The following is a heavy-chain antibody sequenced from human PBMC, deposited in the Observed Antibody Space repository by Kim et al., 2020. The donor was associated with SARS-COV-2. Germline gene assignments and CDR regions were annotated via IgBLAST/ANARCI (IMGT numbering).Heavy chain of an antibody. V-gene: IGHV3-11*03. CDR1: GFTFSDYY. D-gene: IGHD6-19*01. CDR3: ARYSSGWYNNYFDY. Sequence: GGSLRLSCAASGFTFSDYYMSWIRQAPGKGLEWVSYISSSSSYTNYADSVKGRFTISRDNAKNSLYLQMNSLRAEDTAVYYCARYSSGWYNNYFDYWGQGTLVTVSS. J-gene: IGHJ4*02. CDR2: ISSSSSYT.